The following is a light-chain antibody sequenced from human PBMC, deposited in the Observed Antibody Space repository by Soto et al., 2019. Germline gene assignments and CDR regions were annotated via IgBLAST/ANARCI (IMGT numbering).Light chain of an antibody. CDR3: AAWDNSLSGWV. CDR2: SNN. V-gene: IGLV1-44*01. Sequence: QSVLTQPPSASGTPGQRVTISCSGSSSNIGSTSVYWYQQLPGTAPKLLIYSNNRRPSGVPDRLSGSKSGTSASLAISGLQSEDEAAYYCAAWDNSLSGWVFGGGTKLTVL. J-gene: IGLJ3*02. CDR1: SSNIGSTS.